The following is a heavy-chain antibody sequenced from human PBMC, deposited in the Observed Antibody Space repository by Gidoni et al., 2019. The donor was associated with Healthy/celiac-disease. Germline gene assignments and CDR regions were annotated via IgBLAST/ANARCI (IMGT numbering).Heavy chain of an antibody. J-gene: IGHJ4*02. Sequence: QVQLQQWGAGLLKPSETLSLTCAVYGGSFSGYYWSWIRQPPGKGLEWIGEINHSGSTNYNPSLKSRVTISVDTSKNQFSLKLSSVTAADTAVYYCARWSNYDFWSGSGYYFDYWGQGTLVTVSS. CDR3: ARWSNYDFWSGSGYYFDY. D-gene: IGHD3-3*01. CDR2: INHSGST. CDR1: GGSFSGYY. V-gene: IGHV4-34*01.